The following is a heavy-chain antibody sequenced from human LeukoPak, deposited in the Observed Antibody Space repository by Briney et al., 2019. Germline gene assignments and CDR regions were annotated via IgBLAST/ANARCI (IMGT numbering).Heavy chain of an antibody. CDR1: GFTFSSYA. J-gene: IGHJ3*02. D-gene: IGHD6-19*01. V-gene: IGHV3-30*04. Sequence: GGSLRLSCAASGFTFSSYAMHWVRQAPGKGLEWVAVISYDGSNKYYADSVKGRFTISRDNAKNSLFLQMNSLRAEDTAVYYCARHSWGTGWKNAFDIWGQGTMVTVSS. CDR2: ISYDGSNK. CDR3: ARHSWGTGWKNAFDI.